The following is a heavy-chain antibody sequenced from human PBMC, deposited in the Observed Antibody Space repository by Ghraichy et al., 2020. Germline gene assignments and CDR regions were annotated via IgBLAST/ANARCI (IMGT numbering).Heavy chain of an antibody. CDR2: ISKSGGST. CDR3: AKHSGDYGDYVLGMDV. J-gene: IGHJ6*02. Sequence: GESLNISCAASGFTFSTYAMTWVRQAPGKGLEWVSGISKSGGSTHYADSVKGRFTISRDNSKNTLYLQMNCLRAEDTAIYYCAKHSGDYGDYVLGMDVWGQGTTVTVSS. D-gene: IGHD4-17*01. CDR1: GFTFSTYA. V-gene: IGHV3-23*01.